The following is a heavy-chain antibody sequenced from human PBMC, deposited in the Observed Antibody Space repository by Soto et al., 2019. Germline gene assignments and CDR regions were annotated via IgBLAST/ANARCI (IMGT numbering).Heavy chain of an antibody. Sequence: KPSETLSLTCAVYGGSFSGYYWSWIRQPPGKGLEWIGEINHSGSTNYNPSLKSRVTISVDTSKNQFSLKLSSVTAADTAVYYCARGRTSGSGIKPYYFDYWGQGTMVTV. CDR2: INHSGST. V-gene: IGHV4-34*01. CDR3: ARGRTSGSGIKPYYFDY. D-gene: IGHD3-10*01. CDR1: GGSFSGYY. J-gene: IGHJ4*02.